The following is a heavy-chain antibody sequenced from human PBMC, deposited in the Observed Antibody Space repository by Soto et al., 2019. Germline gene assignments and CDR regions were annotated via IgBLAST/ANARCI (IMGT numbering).Heavy chain of an antibody. D-gene: IGHD1-1*01. V-gene: IGHV4-61*01. Sequence: QLLESGPGLVKPSETLSLTCTVSGGSVNSGYYYWSWIRQPPGKGLEWIGYIYYSGSSNYTPSLKSGVTLTIGASKSQFSLKLSSVTAADTAGYYCAGGLVGQLERGGHFEYWGQGTLVTVSS. CDR3: AGGLVGQLERGGHFEY. CDR2: IYYSGSS. J-gene: IGHJ4*02. CDR1: GGSVNSGYYY.